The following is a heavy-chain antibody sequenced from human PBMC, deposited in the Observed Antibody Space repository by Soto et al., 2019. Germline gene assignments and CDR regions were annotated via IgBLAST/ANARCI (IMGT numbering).Heavy chain of an antibody. D-gene: IGHD3-22*01. V-gene: IGHV1-3*01. J-gene: IGHJ5*02. CDR2: INAGNDNT. CDR3: ARGVGGIYYDFNWFDP. CDR1: GYTFSRYY. Sequence: ASVKVSCKASGYTFSRYYTHWVRQAPGQRLEWMGWINAGNDNTKYSQKYQGRVTITRDTSASTAYMELSSLRSEDTAVYYCARGVGGIYYDFNWFDPWGQGTLVTVSS.